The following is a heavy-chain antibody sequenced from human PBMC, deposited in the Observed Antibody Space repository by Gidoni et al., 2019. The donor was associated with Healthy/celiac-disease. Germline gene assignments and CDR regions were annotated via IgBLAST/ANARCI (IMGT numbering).Heavy chain of an antibody. J-gene: IGHJ4*02. CDR1: GYTFTSYY. V-gene: IGHV1-46*01. CDR2: INPSGGST. D-gene: IGHD3-9*01. Sequence: QVQLVQSGAEVKKPGASVKVSCKASGYTFTSYYMHWVRQAPGQGLEWMGIINPSGGSTSYAQKVQCRVTMTRDTSTSTVYMELSSLRSEDTAVYYCARDLTYYDILTGLFDYWGQGTLVTVSS. CDR3: ARDLTYYDILTGLFDY.